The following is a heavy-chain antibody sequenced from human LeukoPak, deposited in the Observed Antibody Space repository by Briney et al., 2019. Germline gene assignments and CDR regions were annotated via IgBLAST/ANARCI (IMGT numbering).Heavy chain of an antibody. V-gene: IGHV5-51*01. CDR1: GYSFSDYW. CDR3: ARSYCSGGSCYDY. J-gene: IGHJ4*02. Sequence: GESLKISCKGSGYSFSDYWIGWVRQMPGKGLEWMGIIYRGDSDARYSPSFQGQVTISADKSISTAYLQWSSLKASDTAIYYCARSYCSGGSCYDYWGQGTLVTVSS. CDR2: IYRGDSDA. D-gene: IGHD2-15*01.